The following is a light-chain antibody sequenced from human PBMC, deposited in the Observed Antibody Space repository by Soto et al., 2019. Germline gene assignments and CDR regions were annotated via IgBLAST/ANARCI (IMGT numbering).Light chain of an antibody. CDR2: GAS. CDR3: QQYNNWPPIT. J-gene: IGKJ5*01. V-gene: IGKV3-15*01. Sequence: EIIMTQSPATLSVSPGERLTLSCRASQSVSSNLAWYQQKPGQAPRLXXYGASTRATGIPARFSGSGSGTEFTLTISSLQSEDFAFYYCQQYNNWPPITFGQGTRLEIK. CDR1: QSVSSN.